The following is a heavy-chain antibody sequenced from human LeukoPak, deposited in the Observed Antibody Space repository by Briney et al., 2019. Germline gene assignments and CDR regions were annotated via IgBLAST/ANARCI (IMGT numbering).Heavy chain of an antibody. CDR2: ISWNSGSI. J-gene: IGHJ5*02. CDR1: GFTFDDYA. V-gene: IGHV3-9*01. Sequence: GGSLRLSCAASGFTFDDYAMHWVRHAPGKGLEWVSGISWNSGSIGYADSVKGRFTISRDNAKNSLYLQMNSLRAEDTALYYCASKDDSSGYGFDPWGQGTLVTVSS. CDR3: ASKDDSSGYGFDP. D-gene: IGHD3-22*01.